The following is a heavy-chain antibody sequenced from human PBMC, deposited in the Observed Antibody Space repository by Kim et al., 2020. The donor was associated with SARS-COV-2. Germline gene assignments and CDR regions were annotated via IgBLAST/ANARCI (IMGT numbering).Heavy chain of an antibody. CDR3: ARYSSSWYRVEGSYDDYCGRDV. Sequence: GGSLRLSCAASGFTFSSYAMSWVRQAPGKGLEWVSAISGSGGSTYYADSVKGRFTISRDNSKNTLYLQMNSLRAEDTAVYYCARYSSSWYRVEGSYDDYCGRDVWGQGTTVTVSS. V-gene: IGHV3-23*01. CDR1: GFTFSSYA. D-gene: IGHD6-13*01. J-gene: IGHJ6*02. CDR2: ISGSGGST.